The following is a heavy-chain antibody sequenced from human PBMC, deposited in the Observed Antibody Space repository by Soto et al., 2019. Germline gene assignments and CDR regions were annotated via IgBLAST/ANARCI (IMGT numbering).Heavy chain of an antibody. Sequence: EVQLVETGGGLIQPGRSLRLSCAASGFTVSSNYMSWVRQAPGKGLEWVSIIYSGGSTYYADSVKGRFTISRDNSKTTLCLQMNSRGAEDQAVYYCARSSRGSWDAFAYWGQEPLVTVSS. J-gene: IGHJ4*02. CDR2: IYSGGST. CDR3: ARSSRGSWDAFAY. D-gene: IGHD6-13*01. CDR1: GFTVSSNY. V-gene: IGHV3-53*02.